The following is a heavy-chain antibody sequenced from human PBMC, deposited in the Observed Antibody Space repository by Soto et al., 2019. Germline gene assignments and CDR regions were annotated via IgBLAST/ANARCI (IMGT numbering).Heavy chain of an antibody. D-gene: IGHD3-3*01. V-gene: IGHV4-39*01. CDR3: ARHGDFGVVITYYYYGMDV. CDR2: IYYSGST. Sequence: SETLSLTCTVSGGSISSSSYYWGWIRQPPGKGLEWIGSIYYSGSTYYNPSLKSRVTISVDTSKNQFSLKLSSVTAADTAVYYCARHGDFGVVITYYYYGMDVWGQGTTVTVS. J-gene: IGHJ6*02. CDR1: GGSISSSSYY.